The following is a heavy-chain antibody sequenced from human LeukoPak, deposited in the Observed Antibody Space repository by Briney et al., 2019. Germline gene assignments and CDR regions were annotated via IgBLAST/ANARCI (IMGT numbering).Heavy chain of an antibody. CDR3: ARRVPNEVITDYFDY. V-gene: IGHV3-20*04. Sequence: GGSLRLSCAASGFTFDDYGMSWVRQAPGKGLEWVSGINWNGGSTGYADSVKGRFTISRDNAKNSLFLQMNRLRAEDTGVYYCARRVPNEVITDYFDYWGPGTLVTVSS. D-gene: IGHD3-16*01. CDR2: INWNGGST. CDR1: GFTFDDYG. J-gene: IGHJ4*02.